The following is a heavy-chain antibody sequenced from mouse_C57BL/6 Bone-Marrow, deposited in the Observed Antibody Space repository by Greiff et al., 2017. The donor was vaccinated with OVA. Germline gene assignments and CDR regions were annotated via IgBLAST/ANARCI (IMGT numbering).Heavy chain of an antibody. V-gene: IGHV1-85*01. Sequence: QVQLKESGPELVKPGASVKLSCKASGYTFTSYDINWVKQRPGQGLEWIGWIYPRDGSTKYNEKFKGKATLTVDTSSSTAYMELHSLTSEDSAVYFCARERQLRRGYFDYWGQGTTLTVSS. CDR3: ARERQLRRGYFDY. D-gene: IGHD3-2*02. J-gene: IGHJ2*01. CDR2: IYPRDGST. CDR1: GYTFTSYD.